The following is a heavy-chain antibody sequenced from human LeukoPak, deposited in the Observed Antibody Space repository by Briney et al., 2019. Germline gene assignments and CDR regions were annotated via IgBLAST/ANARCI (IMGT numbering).Heavy chain of an antibody. CDR1: GDSVSSGSYY. CDR2: MYYSGST. CDR3: ARQGELAIDY. D-gene: IGHD1-26*01. V-gene: IGHV4-61*01. J-gene: IGHJ4*02. Sequence: SETLSLTCTVSGDSVSSGSYYWSWIRQPPGNRLEWIGYMYYSGSTSYHPSLKSRVTMSVDTSKNQFSLKLSSVTAADTAVYYCARQGELAIDYWGQGTLVTVSS.